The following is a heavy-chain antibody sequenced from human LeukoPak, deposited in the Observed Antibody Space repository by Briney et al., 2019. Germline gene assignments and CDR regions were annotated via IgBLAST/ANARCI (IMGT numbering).Heavy chain of an antibody. V-gene: IGHV4-59*01. CDR1: GGSISSYY. CDR2: IYYSGST. Sequence: PSETLSLTCTVSGGSISSYYWSWIRQPPGKGLEWIGYIYYSGSTNYNPSLKSRVTISVDTSKNQFSLKLSSVTAADTAVYYCARSIAQGDCSSTSCYYYYYMDVWGKGTTVTVSS. J-gene: IGHJ6*03. CDR3: ARSIAQGDCSSTSCYYYYYMDV. D-gene: IGHD2-2*01.